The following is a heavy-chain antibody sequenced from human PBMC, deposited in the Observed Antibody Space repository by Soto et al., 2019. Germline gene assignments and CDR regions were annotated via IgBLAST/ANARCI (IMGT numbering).Heavy chain of an antibody. V-gene: IGHV4-61*01. CDR3: GRVPVDTYMIYWSDP. Sequence: PSETLSLTCAVSGYSISSGYYWSWIRQPPGKGLEWIGSIYFTGNTNYNPSLKSRLTMSIDTSRNLFSLRLGSVTAADTAVYYCGRVPVDTYMIYWSDPWGQGTLVTVSS. CDR1: GYSISSGYY. D-gene: IGHD3-16*01. J-gene: IGHJ5*02. CDR2: IYFTGNT.